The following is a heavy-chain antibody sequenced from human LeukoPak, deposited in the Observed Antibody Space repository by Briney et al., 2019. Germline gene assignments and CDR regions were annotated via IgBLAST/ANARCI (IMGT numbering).Heavy chain of an antibody. V-gene: IGHV4-34*01. J-gene: IGHJ5*02. D-gene: IGHD1-1*01. CDR1: GGSFSGYY. Sequence: PSETLSLTCAVYGGSFSGYYWSWIRQPPGKGLEWIGEINHSGSTNYNPSLKSRVTISVDTSKNQFSLKLSSVTAADTAVYYCARPQVQLERRMGDWFDPWGQGTLVTVSS. CDR2: INHSGST. CDR3: ARPQVQLERRMGDWFDP.